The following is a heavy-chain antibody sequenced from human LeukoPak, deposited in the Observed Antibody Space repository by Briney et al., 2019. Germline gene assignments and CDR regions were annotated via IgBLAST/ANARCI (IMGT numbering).Heavy chain of an antibody. CDR2: ISYDGSNK. CDR3: AKDADYYDSSGYYTGFFDY. CDR1: GFTFSSYG. V-gene: IGHV3-30*18. J-gene: IGHJ4*02. D-gene: IGHD3-22*01. Sequence: GGSLRLSCAASGFTFSSYGMHWVRQAPGKGLEWVAVISYDGSNKYYADSVKGRFTISRDNSKNTLYLQMNSLGAEDTAVYYCAKDADYYDSSGYYTGFFDYWGQGTLVTVSS.